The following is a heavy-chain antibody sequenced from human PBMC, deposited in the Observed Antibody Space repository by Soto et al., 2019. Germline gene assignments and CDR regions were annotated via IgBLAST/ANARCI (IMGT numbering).Heavy chain of an antibody. Sequence: QVQLVESGGGVVQPGRSLRLSCAASGFTFSSYGMHWVRQAPGKGLEWVAVIWYDGSNKYYADSVKGRFTISRDNSKNTLYLQMNSLRAEDTAVYYCARTHDYCDYLGAGGMDVWGQGTTVTVSS. CDR2: IWYDGSNK. D-gene: IGHD4-17*01. J-gene: IGHJ6*02. CDR3: ARTHDYCDYLGAGGMDV. CDR1: GFTFSSYG. V-gene: IGHV3-33*01.